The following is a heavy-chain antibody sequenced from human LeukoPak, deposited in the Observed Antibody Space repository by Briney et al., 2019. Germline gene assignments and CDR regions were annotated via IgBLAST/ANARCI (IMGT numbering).Heavy chain of an antibody. CDR3: ARGDSSSWYAGDWFDP. V-gene: IGHV1-3*01. CDR2: INAGNGNT. D-gene: IGHD6-13*01. Sequence: ASVKVSCKASGYTFASYTIHWVRQAPGQRLEWMGWINAGNGNTKYSQKFQGRVTITRDTYASTAYMELNSLRSEDTAAYYCARGDSSSWYAGDWFDPWGQGTLVTVSS. J-gene: IGHJ5*02. CDR1: GYTFASYT.